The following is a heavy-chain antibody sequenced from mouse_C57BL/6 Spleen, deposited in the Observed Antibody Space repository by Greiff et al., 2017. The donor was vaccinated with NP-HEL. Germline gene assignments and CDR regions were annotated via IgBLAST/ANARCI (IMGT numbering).Heavy chain of an antibody. V-gene: IGHV1-82*01. Sequence: VQRVESGPELVKPGASVKISCKASGYAFSSSWMNWVKQRPGKGLEWIGRIYPGDGDTNYNGKFKGKATLTADKSSSTAYMQLSSLTSEDSAVYFCARGGITVSFDYWGQGTTLTVSS. CDR3: ARGGITVSFDY. CDR1: GYAFSSSW. J-gene: IGHJ2*01. CDR2: IYPGDGDT. D-gene: IGHD2-4*01.